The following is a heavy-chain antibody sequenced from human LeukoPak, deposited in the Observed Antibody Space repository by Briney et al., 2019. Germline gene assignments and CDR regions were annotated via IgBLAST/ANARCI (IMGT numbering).Heavy chain of an antibody. Sequence: ASVKVSCKASGYTFTGYYMHWVRQAPGQGLEWTGRINPNSGGTNYAQKFQGRVTMTRDTSISTAYMELSRLRSDDTAVYYYARPSLWFGELLGMDVWGQGTTVTVSS. CDR1: GYTFTGYY. V-gene: IGHV1-2*06. J-gene: IGHJ6*02. CDR3: ARPSLWFGELLGMDV. D-gene: IGHD3-10*01. CDR2: INPNSGGT.